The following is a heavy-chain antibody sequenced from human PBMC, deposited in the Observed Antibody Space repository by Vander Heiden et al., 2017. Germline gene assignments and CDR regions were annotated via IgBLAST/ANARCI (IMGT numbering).Heavy chain of an antibody. CDR1: GFTFGSNA. CDR2: IGSDYDT. J-gene: IGHJ6*02. D-gene: IGHD7-27*01. Sequence: EVQLFESGGGLVQPGGSLRLSCAASGFTFGSNAMSWVRQAPGKGLEWVSGIGSDYDTHYADSVKGRFTISRDNSKNTLYLQVNSLRAEDTAVYYCAKDLHFWAACDVWGQGTTVTVSS. CDR3: AKDLHFWAACDV. V-gene: IGHV3-23*01.